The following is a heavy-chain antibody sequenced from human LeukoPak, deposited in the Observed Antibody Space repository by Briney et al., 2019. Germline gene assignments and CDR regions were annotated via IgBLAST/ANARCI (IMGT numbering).Heavy chain of an antibody. CDR1: GGSISSYY. V-gene: IGHV4-4*07. D-gene: IGHD6-19*01. Sequence: SETLSLTCTVSGGSISSYYWSWIRQPAGKGLEWIGRIYTSGSTNYNPSLKSRVTMSVDTSKNQFSLKLSSVTAADTAVYYCARSTAKGIIRPRYSNGWFDYWGQGTLVTVSS. CDR2: IYTSGST. J-gene: IGHJ4*02. CDR3: ARSTAKGIIRPRYSNGWFDY.